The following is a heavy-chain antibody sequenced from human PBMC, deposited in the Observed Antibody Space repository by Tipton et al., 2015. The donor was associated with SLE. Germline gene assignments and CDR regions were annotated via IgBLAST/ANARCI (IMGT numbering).Heavy chain of an antibody. D-gene: IGHD2-2*01. CDR3: ARYYWTTTRCYYFDY. CDR1: SGSISDYY. V-gene: IGHV4-4*07. J-gene: IGHJ4*02. CDR2: MHISGTA. Sequence: TLSLTCNLSSGSISDYYWSWIRQPAGKGLEWIGRMHISGTANYNPSLKSRVTISVDTSKNQFSLKLRSVTAADTAVYFCARYYWTTTRCYYFDYWGRGTLVTISS.